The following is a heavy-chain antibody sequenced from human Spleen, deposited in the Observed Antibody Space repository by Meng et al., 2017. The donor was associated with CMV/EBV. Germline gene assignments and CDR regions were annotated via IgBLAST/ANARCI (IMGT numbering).Heavy chain of an antibody. V-gene: IGHV1-46*03. Sequence: YPFTTYYMHWVRQAPGQGLEWMGIINPSEGSTAYAERFRGRLSITRDRSTSTVYMELSSLRSEDTAVYYCAKDRQYITIFGVAVDDWGQGTLVTVSS. D-gene: IGHD3-3*01. CDR1: YPFTTYY. CDR2: INPSEGST. J-gene: IGHJ4*02. CDR3: AKDRQYITIFGVAVDD.